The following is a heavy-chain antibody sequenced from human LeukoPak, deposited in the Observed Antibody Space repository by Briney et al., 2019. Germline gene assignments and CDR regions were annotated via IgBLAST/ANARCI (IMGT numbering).Heavy chain of an antibody. V-gene: IGHV1-2*06. Sequence: ASVKVSCKASGYTFTAYYMHWERQAPGQGLEWMGRINPKSGDTNYAQKFQDRVTMTRDTSMSTAYMEISRLRYDDTAVYYCGRGIQSSDPWGQGTLVTVSS. CDR3: GRGIQSSDP. CDR1: GYTFTAYY. J-gene: IGHJ5*02. CDR2: INPKSGDT.